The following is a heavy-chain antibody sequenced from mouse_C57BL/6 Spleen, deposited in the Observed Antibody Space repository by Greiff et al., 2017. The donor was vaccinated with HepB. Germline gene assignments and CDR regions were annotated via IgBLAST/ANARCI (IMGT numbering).Heavy chain of an antibody. J-gene: IGHJ4*01. D-gene: IGHD1-1*01. CDR2: INYDGSST. Sequence: EVQLVESEGGLVQPGSSMKLSCTASGFTFSDYYMAWVRQVPEKGLEWVANINYDGSSTYYLDSLKSRFIISRDNAKNILYLQMSSLKSEDTATYYCARETYYYGSMDYWGQGTSVTVSS. CDR1: GFTFSDYY. CDR3: ARETYYYGSMDY. V-gene: IGHV5-16*01.